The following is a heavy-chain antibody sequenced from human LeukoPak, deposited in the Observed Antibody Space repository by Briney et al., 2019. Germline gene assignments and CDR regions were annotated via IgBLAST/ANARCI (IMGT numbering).Heavy chain of an antibody. J-gene: IGHJ5*02. CDR2: ISSSSSTI. Sequence: PGGSLRLSCAASGFTLSSYSMNWVRQAPGKGLEWVSYISSSSSTIYYADSVKGRFTISRDNAKNSLYLQMNSLRAEDTAVYYCARGGAAAGTRFFGWFDPWGQGTLVTVSS. D-gene: IGHD6-13*01. CDR1: GFTLSSYS. V-gene: IGHV3-48*01. CDR3: ARGGAAAGTRFFGWFDP.